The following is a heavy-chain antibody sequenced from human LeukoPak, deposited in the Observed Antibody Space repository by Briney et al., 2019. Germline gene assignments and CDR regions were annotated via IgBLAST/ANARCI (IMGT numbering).Heavy chain of an antibody. V-gene: IGHV3-33*01. CDR1: GFTFSSYG. CDR3: ARDGSIAARPGFDY. CDR2: IWSDGSNK. Sequence: GGSLRLSCAASGFTFSSYGMHWVRQAPGKGLGWVAFIWSDGSNKYYADSVKGRFTISRDNSKNTLYLQMNSLRAEDTAVYYCARDGSIAARPGFDYWGQGTLVTVSS. J-gene: IGHJ4*02. D-gene: IGHD6-6*01.